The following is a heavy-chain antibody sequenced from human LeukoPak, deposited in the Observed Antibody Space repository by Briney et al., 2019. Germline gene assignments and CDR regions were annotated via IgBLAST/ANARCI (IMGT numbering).Heavy chain of an antibody. V-gene: IGHV3-74*01. CDR1: GFTFNNYW. CDR3: IRSDAYCYGDFDY. CDR2: INTDGSTT. Sequence: GGSLRLSCEASGFTFNNYWMHWVRQAPGKGPMWVSRINTDGSTTSYADSVKGRFTTSRDNAKKTLYLQMNSVRVDDTAVYYCIRSDAYCYGDFDYWGQGALVTVSS. D-gene: IGHD3-16*01. J-gene: IGHJ4*02.